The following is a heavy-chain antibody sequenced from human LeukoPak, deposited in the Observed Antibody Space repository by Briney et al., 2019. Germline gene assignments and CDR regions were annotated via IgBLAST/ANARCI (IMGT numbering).Heavy chain of an antibody. Sequence: GGSLRLSCAASGFTFGSSYMHWVRHDPGKGLVWVSCISSDGTSTNYADSVKGRFTISRDNPKNTVYLQMNSLRGEDTAVYYCARDVGSSLHSWGQGTLVIVSS. D-gene: IGHD2-2*01. CDR1: GFTFGSSY. V-gene: IGHV3-74*01. CDR3: ARDVGSSLHS. J-gene: IGHJ4*02. CDR2: ISSDGTST.